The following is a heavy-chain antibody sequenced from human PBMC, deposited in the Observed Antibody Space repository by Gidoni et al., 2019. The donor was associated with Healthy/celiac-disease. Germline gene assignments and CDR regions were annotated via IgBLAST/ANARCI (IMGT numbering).Heavy chain of an antibody. CDR1: GGSFSGYY. D-gene: IGHD6-19*01. J-gene: IGHJ4*02. CDR3: ARGRFRYSSGWYENYFDY. CDR2: INHSGST. V-gene: IGHV4-34*01. Sequence: QVQLQQWGAGLLKPSETLSLTCAVYGGSFSGYYWSWIRQPPGKGLEWIGEINHSGSTNYNPSLNSRVTISVDTSKNQFSLKLSSVTAADTAVYYCARGRFRYSSGWYENYFDYWGQGTLVTVSS.